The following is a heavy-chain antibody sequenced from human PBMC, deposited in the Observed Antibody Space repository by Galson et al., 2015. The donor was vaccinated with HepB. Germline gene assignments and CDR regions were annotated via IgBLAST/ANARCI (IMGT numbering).Heavy chain of an antibody. V-gene: IGHV1-18*04. CDR1: GYTFTSFG. D-gene: IGHD3-10*01. CDR3: ARGPYFVELTRILVLQH. Sequence: SVKVSCKASGYTFTSFGISWVRQAPGQGLEWVGWIRPDNGGTNYAQNLQDRVTMSTDTSTSTAYRELRSPRYDDTAVYYCARGPYFVELTRILVLQHWGQGTLVTVSS. CDR2: IRPDNGGT. J-gene: IGHJ1*01.